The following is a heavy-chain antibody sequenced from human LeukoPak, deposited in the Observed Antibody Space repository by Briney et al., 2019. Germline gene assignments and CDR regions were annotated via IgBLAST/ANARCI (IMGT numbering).Heavy chain of an antibody. J-gene: IGHJ4*02. Sequence: GGSLRLSCAASGFTFNSYGMHWVRQAPGKGLEWVAFIRYDGSNKYYADSVKGRFTISRDNTLYLQMSSLRAEDTAVYYCAKDRSGSYSQGLDYWGQGTLVTVSS. CDR3: AKDRSGSYSQGLDY. CDR2: IRYDGSNK. D-gene: IGHD1-26*01. V-gene: IGHV3-30*02. CDR1: GFTFNSYG.